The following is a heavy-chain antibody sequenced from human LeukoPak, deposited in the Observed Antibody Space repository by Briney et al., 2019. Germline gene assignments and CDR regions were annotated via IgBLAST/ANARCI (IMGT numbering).Heavy chain of an antibody. CDR3: ARGGVAGTEDFDY. D-gene: IGHD6-19*01. Sequence: SETLSLTCAVYGGSFSGYYWSWIRQPPGKGLEWIGEINHSGSTNYNPSLKSRVTISVDTSKNQFSLKLSSVTAADTAVYYCARGGVAGTEDFDYWGQGTLVTVSS. V-gene: IGHV4-34*01. CDR1: GGSFSGYY. CDR2: INHSGST. J-gene: IGHJ4*02.